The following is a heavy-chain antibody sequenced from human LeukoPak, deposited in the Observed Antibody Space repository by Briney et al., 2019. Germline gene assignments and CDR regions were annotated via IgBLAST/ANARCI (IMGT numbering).Heavy chain of an antibody. CDR3: ASGPRSIAAAGNWFDP. Sequence: SETLSLTCAVYGGSFSGCYWSWIRQPPGKGLEWIGEINHSGSTNYNPSLKSRVTISVDTSKNQFSLKLSSVTAADTAVYYCASGPRSIAAAGNWFDPWGQGTLVTVSS. CDR2: INHSGST. J-gene: IGHJ5*02. CDR1: GGSFSGCY. V-gene: IGHV4-34*01. D-gene: IGHD6-13*01.